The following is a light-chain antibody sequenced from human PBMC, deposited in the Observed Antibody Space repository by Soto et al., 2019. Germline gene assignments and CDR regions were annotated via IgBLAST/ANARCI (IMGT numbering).Light chain of an antibody. CDR2: DAS. V-gene: IGKV3-11*01. CDR1: QSISSD. CDR3: QEYNTYPV. Sequence: EIVLTQSPATLSLSPGERATLSCRASQSISSDLAWYQQKPGKAPRLLIYDASNMVTGIPSRFSGSGSGTEFTLTISSLQPDDFATYYCQEYNTYPVFGQGTRLEIK. J-gene: IGKJ5*01.